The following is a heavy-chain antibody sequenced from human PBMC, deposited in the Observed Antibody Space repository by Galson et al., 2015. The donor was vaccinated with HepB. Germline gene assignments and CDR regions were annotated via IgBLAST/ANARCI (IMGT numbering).Heavy chain of an antibody. CDR2: IIPILGIA. CDR3: ARGSVAGAFDI. CDR1: GGTFSSYA. V-gene: IGHV1-69*04. J-gene: IGHJ3*02. Sequence: SVKVSCKASGGTFSSYAISWVRQAPGQGLEWMGRIIPILGIANYAQKFQGRVTITADKSTSTAYMELSSLRSEDTAVYYCARGSVAGAFDIWGQGTMVTVSS. D-gene: IGHD6-19*01.